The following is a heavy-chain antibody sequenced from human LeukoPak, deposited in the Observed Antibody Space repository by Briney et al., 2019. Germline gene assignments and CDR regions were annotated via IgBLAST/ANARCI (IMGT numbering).Heavy chain of an antibody. CDR1: GFTFSSYA. CDR3: AKAVVVRGYLDY. V-gene: IGHV3-23*01. D-gene: IGHD3-10*01. Sequence: GGSLRLSCAASGFTFSSYAMSWVRQAPGKGLEWVAAISCSGGSTYYADSVKGRFTISRDNSKNTLYLQMNSLRAEDTAVYYCAKAVVVRGYLDYWGQGTLVTVSS. J-gene: IGHJ4*02. CDR2: ISCSGGST.